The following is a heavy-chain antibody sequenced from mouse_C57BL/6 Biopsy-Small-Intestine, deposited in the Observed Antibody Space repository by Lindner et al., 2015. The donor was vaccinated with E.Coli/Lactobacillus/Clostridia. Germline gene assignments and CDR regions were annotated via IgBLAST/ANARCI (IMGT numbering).Heavy chain of an antibody. CDR3: ARPGGLRRSYYAMDY. D-gene: IGHD2-4*01. Sequence: VQLQESGGGLVKPGGSLKLSRAASGFTFSDYGMHWVRQAPEKGLEWVAYISSGSSTIYYADTVKGRFTISRDNAKNTLFLQMTSLRSEDTAMYYCARPGGLRRSYYAMDYWGQGTSVTVSS. J-gene: IGHJ4*01. V-gene: IGHV5-17*01. CDR1: GFTFSDYG. CDR2: ISSGSSTI.